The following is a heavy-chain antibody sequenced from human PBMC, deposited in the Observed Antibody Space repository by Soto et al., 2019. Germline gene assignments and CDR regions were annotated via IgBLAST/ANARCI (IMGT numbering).Heavy chain of an antibody. CDR3: ARAADSSGYYYVLVY. CDR1: GYTFTSYA. Sequence: ASVKITCKASGYTFTSYAMHWVRQAPGQRLEWMGWINAGNGNTKYSQKFQGRVTITRDTSASTAYMELSSLRSEDTAVYYCARAADSSGYYYVLVYWGQGTLLTVSS. V-gene: IGHV1-3*01. CDR2: INAGNGNT. J-gene: IGHJ4*02. D-gene: IGHD3-22*01.